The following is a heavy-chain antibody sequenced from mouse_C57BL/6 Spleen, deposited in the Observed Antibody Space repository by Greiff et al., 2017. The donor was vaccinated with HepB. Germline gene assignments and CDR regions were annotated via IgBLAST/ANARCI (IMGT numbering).Heavy chain of an antibody. Sequence: QVQLQQPGTELVKPGASVKLSCKASGYTFTSYWMHWVKQRPGQGLEWIGNINPSNGGTNYNEKFKSKATLTVDKSSNTAFMQLSSLTSEDSAVYYCAREGHWYHYAVDFWGQGTSVTVSS. V-gene: IGHV1-53*01. CDR2: INPSNGGT. D-gene: IGHD1-1*02. CDR1: GYTFTSYW. J-gene: IGHJ4*01. CDR3: AREGHWYHYAVDF.